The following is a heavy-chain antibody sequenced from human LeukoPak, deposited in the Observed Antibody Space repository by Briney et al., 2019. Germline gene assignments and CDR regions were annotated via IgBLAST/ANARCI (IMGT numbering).Heavy chain of an antibody. J-gene: IGHJ4*02. CDR2: IYYSGST. CDR3: ARGVGSMDIVVVPPDY. Sequence: SQTLSLTCTVSGGSISSGDYYWSWIRQPPGKGLEWIGYIYYSGSTYYNPSLKSRVTISVDTSKNQFSLKLSSVTAADTAVYYCARGVGSMDIVVVPPDYWGQGTLVTVSS. D-gene: IGHD2-2*03. CDR1: GGSISSGDYY. V-gene: IGHV4-30-4*08.